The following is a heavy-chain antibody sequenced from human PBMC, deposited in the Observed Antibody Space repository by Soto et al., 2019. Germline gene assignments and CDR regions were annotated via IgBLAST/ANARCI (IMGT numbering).Heavy chain of an antibody. V-gene: IGHV4-59*02. Sequence: HSDSPSLASAVSGGSVYSNYWSLIRQSPDKGLEWLGYVFYGGTDYNPSLGGRVSMSVETSKSQFSLKLTSVTVADTAVYYCASYRGALYFDSWGPGILVTVSS. CDR3: ASYRGALYFDS. CDR2: VFYGGT. CDR1: GGSVYSNY. D-gene: IGHD3-16*01. J-gene: IGHJ4*02.